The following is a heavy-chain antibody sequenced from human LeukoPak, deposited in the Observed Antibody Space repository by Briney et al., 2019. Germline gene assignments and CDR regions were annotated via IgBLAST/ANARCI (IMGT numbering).Heavy chain of an antibody. CDR3: AKVPGVTTVTTDYYYGMDV. Sequence: PGGSLRLSCAASGFKLNDYWMTWVRQAPGKGLEWVAVISYDGSNKYYAGSVKGRFTISRDNSKNTLYLQMNSLRAEDTAVYYCAKVPGVTTVTTDYYYGMDVWGQGTTVTVSS. CDR1: GFKLNDYW. J-gene: IGHJ6*02. V-gene: IGHV3-30*18. CDR2: ISYDGSNK. D-gene: IGHD4-17*01.